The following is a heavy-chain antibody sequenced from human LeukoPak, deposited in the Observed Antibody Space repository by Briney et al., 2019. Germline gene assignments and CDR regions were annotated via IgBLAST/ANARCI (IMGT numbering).Heavy chain of an antibody. D-gene: IGHD3-16*01. CDR3: ARLPDGGDGYFEY. Sequence: GGSLRLSCAASGFTFSNYWMHWVRQVPEKGLVWVSRINSVGSSTSYAESVEGRFTISRDNAKNTLYLQMNSLRAEDTAVYYCARLPDGGDGYFEYWGQGTLVTVSS. V-gene: IGHV3-74*01. J-gene: IGHJ4*02. CDR1: GFTFSNYW. CDR2: INSVGSST.